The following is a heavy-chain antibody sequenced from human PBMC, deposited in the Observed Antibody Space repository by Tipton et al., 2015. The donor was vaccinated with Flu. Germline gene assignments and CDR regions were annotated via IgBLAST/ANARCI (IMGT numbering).Heavy chain of an antibody. J-gene: IGHJ5*02. V-gene: IGHV4-38-2*01. Sequence: TLSLTCAVSGYSVSSGYYWAWIRQPPGKGLEWIGNVFYKGTTDYSPSLKSRVTISVDTSKNQFSLTLRSVTAADTAVYYCAAVAGNGNWFDPWGRGVLVTVAS. CDR3: AAVAGNGNWFDP. CDR1: GYSVSSGYY. CDR2: VFYKGTT. D-gene: IGHD6-19*01.